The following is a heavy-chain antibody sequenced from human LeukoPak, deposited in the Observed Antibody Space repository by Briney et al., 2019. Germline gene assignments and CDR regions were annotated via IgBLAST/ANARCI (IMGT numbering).Heavy chain of an antibody. J-gene: IGHJ6*02. Sequence: GGSLRLSCAASGFTFSSYGMHWVRQAPGKGLEWVAVIWYDGSNKYYADSVKGRFTISRDNSKNTLYLQMNSLRAEDTAVYYCARDPLQWLVSTYYGMDVWGQGTTVTVSS. CDR1: GFTFSSYG. CDR3: ARDPLQWLVSTYYGMDV. CDR2: IWYDGSNK. V-gene: IGHV3-33*01. D-gene: IGHD6-19*01.